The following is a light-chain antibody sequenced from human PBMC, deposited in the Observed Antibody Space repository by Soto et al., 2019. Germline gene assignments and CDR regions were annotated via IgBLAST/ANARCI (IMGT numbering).Light chain of an antibody. CDR3: MQPLPSCP. CDR2: LGS. Sequence: VGARAPGALAVGPGQPASISCRARQSLLNSNGYNYLASYLQEPRPSPPLLISLGSTRASGVPDRFSGSGSGTDFTLKISSVEAGDVGVYYCMQPLPSCPFAQGTQVDIK. V-gene: IGKV2-28*01. J-gene: IGKJ1*01. CDR1: QSLLNSNGYNY.